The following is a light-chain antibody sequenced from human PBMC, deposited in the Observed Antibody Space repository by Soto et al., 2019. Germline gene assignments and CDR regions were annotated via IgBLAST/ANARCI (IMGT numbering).Light chain of an antibody. CDR2: AAS. V-gene: IGKV1-39*01. CDR1: QSIATY. Sequence: DMQMTQFPASLSASVGDRVTITCRASQSIATYLNWYQQKPGKAPRLLIYAASSLQSGVPSRFSGSGSGTDFTLTISSLEPEDYATYYCQQSYSSLALTFGGGTKVEIK. CDR3: QQSYSSLALT. J-gene: IGKJ4*01.